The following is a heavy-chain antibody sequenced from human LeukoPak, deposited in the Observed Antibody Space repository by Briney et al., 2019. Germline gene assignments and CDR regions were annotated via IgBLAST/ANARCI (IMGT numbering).Heavy chain of an antibody. V-gene: IGHV3-66*01. CDR1: GFTVSSNY. D-gene: IGHD3-10*01. J-gene: IGHJ4*02. Sequence: QPGRSLRLSCAASGFTVSSNYMSWVRQAPGKGLEWVSVIYSGGSTYYADSVKGRFTISRDNSKNTLYLQMNSLRAEDTAVYYCAVRGVIPFFDYWGQGTLVTVSS. CDR2: IYSGGST. CDR3: AVRGVIPFFDY.